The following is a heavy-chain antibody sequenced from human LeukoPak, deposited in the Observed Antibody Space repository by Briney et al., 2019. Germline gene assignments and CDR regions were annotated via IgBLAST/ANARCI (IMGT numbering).Heavy chain of an antibody. V-gene: IGHV3-9*01. Sequence: GGSLSLSCTVSGFTFDDYAFHWVRQAPGKGLEWVSGITWNRDNIGYGDSVKGRFTVSRDNVKKVLYLQMNNLRPEDTAVYYCAKDLSSAITSALVLDVWGQGATVIVSS. CDR2: ITWNRDNI. CDR3: AKDLSSAITSALVLDV. D-gene: IGHD3-22*01. J-gene: IGHJ6*02. CDR1: GFTFDDYA.